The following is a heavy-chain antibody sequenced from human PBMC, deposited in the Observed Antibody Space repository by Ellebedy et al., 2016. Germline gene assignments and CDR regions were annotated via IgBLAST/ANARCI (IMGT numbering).Heavy chain of an antibody. D-gene: IGHD3-10*01. Sequence: SETLSLTCTVSGGSIRNYYWSWIRQPPGKGLEWIGYMYYSGSTNYNPSLKSRVTISLDTSKNRFSLKLNSVTAADTAVYYCARLFRSPGSPITGDWGQGTLVTVSS. J-gene: IGHJ4*02. CDR2: MYYSGST. V-gene: IGHV4-59*08. CDR3: ARLFRSPGSPITGD. CDR1: GGSIRNYY.